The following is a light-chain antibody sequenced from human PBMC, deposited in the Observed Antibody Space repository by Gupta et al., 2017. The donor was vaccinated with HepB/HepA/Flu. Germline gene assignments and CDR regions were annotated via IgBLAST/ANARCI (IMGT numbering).Light chain of an antibody. J-gene: IGKJ1*01. Sequence: EILMTQSQATLYRSPGERATLSCRASQSVSSNLAWYQQKPGHAPRLLIYGASTRATGIPARFSGSGYGTEFTLTISCRQSEDFAVYYCQQDNNWPRAFGQGTEVEIK. CDR1: QSVSSN. V-gene: IGKV3-15*01. CDR2: GAS. CDR3: QQDNNWPRA.